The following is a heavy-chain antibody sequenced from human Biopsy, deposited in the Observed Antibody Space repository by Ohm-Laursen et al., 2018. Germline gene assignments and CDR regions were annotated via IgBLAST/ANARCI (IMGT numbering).Heavy chain of an antibody. CDR1: GFIFSSYA. Sequence: SLRLSCAASGFIFSSYALCWVRQAPGKGMGWVSGISDSGGSTYYADHVKGRFTISRDNSKNTLYLEMNSLRTEDTAIYYCAKARSRSSNSCYNYWGQGTLVIVSS. V-gene: IGHV3-23*01. CDR2: ISDSGGST. D-gene: IGHD2-2*02. J-gene: IGHJ4*02. CDR3: AKARSRSSNSCYNY.